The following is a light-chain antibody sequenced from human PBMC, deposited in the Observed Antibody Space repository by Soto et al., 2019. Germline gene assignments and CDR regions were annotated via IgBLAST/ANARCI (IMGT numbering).Light chain of an antibody. J-gene: IGLJ1*01. CDR3: TSYAGGNNV. CDR2: EVN. V-gene: IGLV2-8*01. Sequence: QSALTQPPSASGSPGQSVTISCTGTSSHVGGYNYVSWYQQHPGKVPKLVVYEVNKRPSGVPDRFSGSKSGNTASLTVSGLQAEDEADYYCTSYAGGNNVFGTGTKVTVL. CDR1: SSHVGGYNY.